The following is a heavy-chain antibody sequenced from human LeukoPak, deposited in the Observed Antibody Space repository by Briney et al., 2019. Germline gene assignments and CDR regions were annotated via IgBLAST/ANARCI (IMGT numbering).Heavy chain of an antibody. Sequence: SETLSLTCAVYGGSFSGYYWTWIRQPPGKGLEWIGEINHSGSTNYNPSLKSRVTISVDTSKNQFSLKLISVTAADSAVYYCARVDITMMVVGPFDYWGQGTLVTVSS. J-gene: IGHJ4*02. CDR1: GGSFSGYY. CDR2: INHSGST. D-gene: IGHD3-22*01. CDR3: ARVDITMMVVGPFDY. V-gene: IGHV4-34*01.